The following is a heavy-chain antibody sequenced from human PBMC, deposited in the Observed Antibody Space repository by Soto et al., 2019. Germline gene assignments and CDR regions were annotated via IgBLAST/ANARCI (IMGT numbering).Heavy chain of an antibody. D-gene: IGHD1-26*01. J-gene: IGHJ4*02. CDR1: GFSLMTNGVG. V-gene: IGHV2-5*02. CDR2: IYREDDE. Sequence: QITLKESGPTLVKPTQTLTLTCTVSGFSLMTNGVGVGWFRQPPGKALEWLSLIYREDDERYKRSLNSRVTVTRDNNKNQVVLTMTSMDPVDTATYYCAHTVARGAYWETFNYWGQGTLVTVST. CDR3: AHTVARGAYWETFNY.